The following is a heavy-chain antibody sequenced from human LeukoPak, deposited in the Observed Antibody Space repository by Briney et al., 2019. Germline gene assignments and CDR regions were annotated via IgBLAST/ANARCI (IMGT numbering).Heavy chain of an antibody. CDR1: GDSISSSRHY. D-gene: IGHD6-19*01. J-gene: IGHJ4*02. Sequence: SETLSLTCTVSGDSISSSRHYWGWIRQPPGKGREWIGNIYYTGSTYYTPSLKSRVTISVDMSKNQFSLKLSSVTAADTAVYYCARRIAVAGSYFDYWGQGTLVTVSS. V-gene: IGHV4-39*01. CDR2: IYYTGST. CDR3: ARRIAVAGSYFDY.